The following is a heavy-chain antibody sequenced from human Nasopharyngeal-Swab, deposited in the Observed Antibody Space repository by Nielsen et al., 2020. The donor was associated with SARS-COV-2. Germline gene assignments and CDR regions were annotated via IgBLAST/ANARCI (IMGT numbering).Heavy chain of an antibody. CDR3: ARFSSGTIPSVDY. Sequence: GESLKISCKGSGYSFTSYWIGWVRQMPGKGLEWMGRIDPSDSYTNYIPSFQGHVTISADKSISTAYLQWSSLKASDTAMYYCARFSSGTIPSVDYWGQGTLVTVSS. V-gene: IGHV5-10-1*01. CDR2: IDPSDSYT. CDR1: GYSFTSYW. D-gene: IGHD1-7*01. J-gene: IGHJ4*02.